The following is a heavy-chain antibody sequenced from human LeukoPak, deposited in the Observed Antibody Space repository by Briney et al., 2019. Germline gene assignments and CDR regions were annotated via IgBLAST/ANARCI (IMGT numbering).Heavy chain of an antibody. J-gene: IGHJ5*02. D-gene: IGHD1-26*01. V-gene: IGHV4-31*03. Sequence: SETLSLTCTVSGGSISSGGYYWSWIRQHPGKGLEWTGYIYYSGSTYYNPSLKSRVTISVDTSKNQFSLKLSSVTAADTAVYYCARDGRSYAFDPWGQGTLVTVSS. CDR3: ARDGRSYAFDP. CDR2: IYYSGST. CDR1: GGSISSGGYY.